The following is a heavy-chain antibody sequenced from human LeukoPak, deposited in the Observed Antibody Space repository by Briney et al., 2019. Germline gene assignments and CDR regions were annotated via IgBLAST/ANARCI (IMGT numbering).Heavy chain of an antibody. CDR2: IVVGSGNT. CDR1: GYTFTSYA. CDR3: AADVADYYGSGSLDY. D-gene: IGHD3-10*01. V-gene: IGHV1-58*02. Sequence: ASVNVSCKASGYTFTSYAMHWVRQARGQRLEWIGWIVVGSGNTNYAQKFQERVTITRDMSTSTAYMELSSLRSEDTAVYYCAADVADYYGSGSLDYWGQGTLVTVSS. J-gene: IGHJ4*02.